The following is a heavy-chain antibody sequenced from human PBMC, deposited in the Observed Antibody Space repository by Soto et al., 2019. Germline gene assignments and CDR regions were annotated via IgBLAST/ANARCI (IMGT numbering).Heavy chain of an antibody. CDR3: TADPPRGSSGIDY. Sequence: PGGSLRLSCAASGLTFSDSAIHWVRQASGKGLEWVGRIRSKTNNYATTYAASVKGRFTISRDDSKNTAYLQMNSLKNEDTAMYYCTADPPRGSSGIDYWGQGILVTVSS. J-gene: IGHJ4*02. CDR1: GLTFSDSA. D-gene: IGHD6-19*01. CDR2: IRSKTNNYAT. V-gene: IGHV3-73*01.